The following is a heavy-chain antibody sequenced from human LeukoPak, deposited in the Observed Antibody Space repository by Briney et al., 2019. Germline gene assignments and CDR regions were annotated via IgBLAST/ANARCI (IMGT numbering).Heavy chain of an antibody. CDR1: GFTFSSYA. CDR2: ISYDGSNK. CDR3: ARWEIRGTAHQLDY. V-gene: IGHV3-30-3*01. D-gene: IGHD1-7*01. J-gene: IGHJ4*02. Sequence: GGSLRLSCAASGFTFSSYAMHWVHQAPGKGLEWVAVISYDGSNKYYADSVKGRFTISRDNSKNTLYLQMNSLRAEDTAVYYCARWEIRGTAHQLDYWGQGTLVTVSS.